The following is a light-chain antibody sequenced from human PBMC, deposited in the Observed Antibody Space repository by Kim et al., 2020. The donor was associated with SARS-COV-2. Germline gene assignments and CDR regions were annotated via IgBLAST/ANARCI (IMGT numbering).Light chain of an antibody. CDR1: QGISKD. CDR3: QKYNGAPWT. J-gene: IGKJ1*01. CDR2: AAS. Sequence: DIQMTQSPSSLSASVGDRVTITCWASQGISKDLAWYQQKPGNAPKLLIFAASALQSGVPTRFSGSGSGTDFTLTISSLQPEDVATYYCQKYNGAPWTFGQGTKLEI. V-gene: IGKV1-27*01.